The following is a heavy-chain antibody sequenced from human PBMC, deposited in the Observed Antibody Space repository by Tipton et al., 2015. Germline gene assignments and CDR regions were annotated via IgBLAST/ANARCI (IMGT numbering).Heavy chain of an antibody. CDR2: ISHGGRS. J-gene: IGHJ5*02. Sequence: TLSLTCTVSGDSIGSDSWWTWVRQPPGKGLEWIGEISHGGRSNYNPSLNSRVIMSVDKSKNQFSLQLSSVTAADTAVYYCARDRGGFMVRGVSWFDPWGQGTLVTVSS. CDR1: GDSIGSDSW. D-gene: IGHD3-10*01. V-gene: IGHV4-4*02. CDR3: ARDRGGFMVRGVSWFDP.